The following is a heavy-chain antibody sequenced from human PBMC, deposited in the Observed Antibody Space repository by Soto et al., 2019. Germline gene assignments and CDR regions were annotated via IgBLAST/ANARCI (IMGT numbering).Heavy chain of an antibody. CDR1: GFTFSSYW. D-gene: IGHD3-22*01. V-gene: IGHV3-74*01. CDR2: INGDGSYT. J-gene: IGHJ4*02. Sequence: EVLLVESGGGLVQPGGSLRLSCAASGFTFSSYWMYWVSQAPGKGLVWLSRINGDGSYTSYADSVKGRFTISRDNAKNTLYLQMQSLRADDTALYYCASAFDYMIPTAYWGQGTLVTVSS. CDR3: ASAFDYMIPTAY.